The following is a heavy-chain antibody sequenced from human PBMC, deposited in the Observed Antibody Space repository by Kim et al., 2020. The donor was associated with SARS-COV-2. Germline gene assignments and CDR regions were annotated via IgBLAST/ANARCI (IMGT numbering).Heavy chain of an antibody. CDR3: ASALGH. V-gene: IGHV4-4*07. J-gene: IGHJ4*02. CDR2: YTSGRT. Sequence: YTSGRTKYTPSLRSRVTMSVDMSKSQFSLRLGSVTAADTAVYYCASALGHWGQGTLVTVSS. D-gene: IGHD3-16*02.